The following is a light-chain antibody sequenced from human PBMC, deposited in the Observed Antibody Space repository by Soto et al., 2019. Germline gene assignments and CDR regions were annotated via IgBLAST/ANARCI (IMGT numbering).Light chain of an antibody. CDR2: YVS. J-gene: IGLJ2*01. CDR3: SSYTSSSTLVV. CDR1: SSDVGGSNY. Sequence: QSALTQPAAVSRSTGQSITISCTGTSSDVGGSNYVSGCQQQPGKAPKLMIYYVSNRPSGVSNRFSGSKSGNTASLMISGLQAEDEADYYCSSYTSSSTLVVFGGGTTLTV. V-gene: IGLV2-14*01.